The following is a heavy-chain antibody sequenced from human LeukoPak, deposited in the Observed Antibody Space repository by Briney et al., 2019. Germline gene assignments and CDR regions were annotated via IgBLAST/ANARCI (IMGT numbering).Heavy chain of an antibody. J-gene: IGHJ4*02. CDR3: ARQIAVAGTYFDY. Sequence: SETLSLTCTVSGGSISSYYWSWIRQPPGKGLEWIGYIYYSGSTNYNPSLKSRVTISVDTSKNQFSLKLSSVTAADTAVYYCARQIAVAGTYFDYWGQGTMVTVSS. CDR2: IYYSGST. CDR1: GGSISSYY. D-gene: IGHD6-19*01. V-gene: IGHV4-59*08.